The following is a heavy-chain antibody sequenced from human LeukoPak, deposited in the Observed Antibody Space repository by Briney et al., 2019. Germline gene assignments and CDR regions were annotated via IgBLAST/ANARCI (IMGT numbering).Heavy chain of an antibody. Sequence: SETLSLTCTVSGGYISSYYWSWIRQPPGKGLEWIGYIYYSGSTNYNPSLKSRVTISVDTSKNQFSLKLSSVTAADTAVYYCARERYDSSGSFDYWGQGTLVTVSS. D-gene: IGHD3-22*01. CDR2: IYYSGST. V-gene: IGHV4-59*01. CDR1: GGYISSYY. CDR3: ARERYDSSGSFDY. J-gene: IGHJ4*02.